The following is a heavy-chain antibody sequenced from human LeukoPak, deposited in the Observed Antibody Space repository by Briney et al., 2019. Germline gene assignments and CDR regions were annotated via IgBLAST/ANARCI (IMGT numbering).Heavy chain of an antibody. CDR1: GFTFSSYS. CDR2: ISSSSSYI. CDR3: ARDQLLMVVTAHIDAFDI. J-gene: IGHJ3*02. Sequence: PGGSLRLSCAASGFTFSSYSMNWVRQAPGKGLEWVSSISSSSSYIYYADSVKGRFTISRDNAKNSLYLQMGSLRAEDTAVYYCARDQLLMVVTAHIDAFDIWGQGTMVTVSS. D-gene: IGHD2-21*02. V-gene: IGHV3-21*01.